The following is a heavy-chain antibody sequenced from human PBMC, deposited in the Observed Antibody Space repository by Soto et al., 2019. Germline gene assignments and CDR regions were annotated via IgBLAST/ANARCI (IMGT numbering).Heavy chain of an antibody. CDR2: IYYSGST. Sequence: QLQLQESGPGLVKPSETLSLTCTVSGGSISSSSYYWGWIRQPPGKGLEWIGSIYYSGSTYYNPSLQSRVTTAVQTFKTQFSLKLGSATAADTAVYYCTRHFLSASVGPSDYGDPTNAFDISGQGTMVTVSS. J-gene: IGHJ3*02. V-gene: IGHV4-39*01. CDR1: GGSISSSSYY. D-gene: IGHD4-17*01. CDR3: TRHFLSASVGPSDYGDPTNAFDI.